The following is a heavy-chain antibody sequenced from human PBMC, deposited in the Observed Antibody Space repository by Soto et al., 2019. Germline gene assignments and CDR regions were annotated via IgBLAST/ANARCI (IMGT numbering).Heavy chain of an antibody. CDR2: IYYSGST. Sequence: SETLSLTCTVSGDSIRSYYWTWIRQPPGKGLELIGYIYYSGSTRYNPSLKSRVTISVDMSKNQFSLKLSSVIAADTAVYYCARAYGGFDNGLDVWGQGTAVNV. D-gene: IGHD5-12*01. CDR3: ARAYGGFDNGLDV. J-gene: IGHJ6*02. CDR1: GDSIRSYY. V-gene: IGHV4-59*01.